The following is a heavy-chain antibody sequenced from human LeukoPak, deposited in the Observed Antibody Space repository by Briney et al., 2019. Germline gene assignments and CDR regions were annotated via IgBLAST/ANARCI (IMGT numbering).Heavy chain of an antibody. J-gene: IGHJ4*02. CDR3: ARGGSSCTNGVCYTVEGVFYPRYFDY. V-gene: IGHV4-34*01. Sequence: SETLSLTCAVYGGSFGGYYWSWIRQPPGKGLEWIGEINHSGSTIYNPSLKSRVTISVDTSKNQFSLNLNSVTAADTAVYYCARGGSSCTNGVCYTVEGVFYPRYFDYWGQGTLVTVSS. CDR1: GGSFGGYY. CDR2: INHSGST. D-gene: IGHD2-8*01.